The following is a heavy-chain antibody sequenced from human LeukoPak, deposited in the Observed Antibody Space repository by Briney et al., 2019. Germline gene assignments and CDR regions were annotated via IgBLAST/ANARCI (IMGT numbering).Heavy chain of an antibody. CDR3: ARSEQWLDFDY. CDR1: GFPFSSYS. D-gene: IGHD6-19*01. J-gene: IGHJ4*02. V-gene: IGHV3-21*01. CDR2: ISSSSSYI. Sequence: GGSLRLSCAASGFPFSSYSMNWVRQAPGKGLEWVSSISSSSSYIYYADSVKGRFTISRDNAKNSLYLQMNSLRAEDTAVYYCARSEQWLDFDYWGQGTLVTVSS.